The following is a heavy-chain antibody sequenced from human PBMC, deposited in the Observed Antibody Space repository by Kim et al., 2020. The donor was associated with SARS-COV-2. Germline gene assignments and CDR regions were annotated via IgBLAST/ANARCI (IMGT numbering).Heavy chain of an antibody. D-gene: IGHD3-22*01. V-gene: IGHV3-23*01. CDR1: GFTFSTYA. CDR2: ISGDGTT. J-gene: IGHJ6*02. Sequence: GGSLRLSCAASGFTFSTYAMSWVRQAPGKGLEWVSAISGDGTTEYADSVKVRFTISRDNSKNTLYLQMNSLRAADTAIYYCAKNQGRDSSAVYGMDVWGQGTTVTVSS. CDR3: AKNQGRDSSAVYGMDV.